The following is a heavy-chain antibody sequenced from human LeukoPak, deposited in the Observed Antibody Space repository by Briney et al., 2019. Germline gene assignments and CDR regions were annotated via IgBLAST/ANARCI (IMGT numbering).Heavy chain of an antibody. D-gene: IGHD3-22*01. CDR2: INHSGST. CDR3: ARIRYYYDSSGYPYED. CDR1: GGSFSGYY. Sequence: SETLSLTCAVYGGSFSGYYWSWIRQPPGKGLEWIGEINHSGSTNYNPSLKSRVTISVDTSKNQFSLKLSSVTAADTAVYYCARIRYYYDSSGYPYEDWGQGTLVIVSS. V-gene: IGHV4-34*01. J-gene: IGHJ4*02.